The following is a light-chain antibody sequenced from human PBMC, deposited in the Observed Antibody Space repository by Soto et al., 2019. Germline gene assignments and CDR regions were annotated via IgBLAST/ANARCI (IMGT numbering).Light chain of an antibody. CDR2: GAS. J-gene: IGKJ4*01. Sequence: EIVLTQSPGTLSLSPGERATLSCRASQTVRTNYLAWFQHKPGQAPRLLIYGASSRATGIPDRFSGSGSGTDFTLTINRPEPEDFAVYFCQQYSDSPLTFGGGTKVEIK. V-gene: IGKV3-20*01. CDR3: QQYSDSPLT. CDR1: QTVRTNY.